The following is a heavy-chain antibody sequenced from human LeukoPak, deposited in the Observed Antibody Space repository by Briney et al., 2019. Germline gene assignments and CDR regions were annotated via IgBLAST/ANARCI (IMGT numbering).Heavy chain of an antibody. V-gene: IGHV3-74*01. D-gene: IGHD3-3*02. CDR2: INSDGSST. CDR3: ARLYGTFLEWSPYFDY. Sequence: PGGSLRLSCAASGFTFSSYWMHWVRQAPGKGLVWVSRINSDGSSTAYADSVKGRFTISRDNAKNTLYLQMNSLRAEDTAVYYCARLYGTFLEWSPYFDYWGQGTLVTVSS. CDR1: GFTFSSYW. J-gene: IGHJ4*02.